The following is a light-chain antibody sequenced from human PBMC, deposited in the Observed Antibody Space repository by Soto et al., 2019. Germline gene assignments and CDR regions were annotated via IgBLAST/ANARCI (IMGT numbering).Light chain of an antibody. J-gene: IGKJ5*01. CDR1: QSVSSN. CDR3: QQYNNWLT. V-gene: IGKV3-15*01. CDR2: GAS. Sequence: EIVMTQSPATLSVSPGETATLSCRASQSVSSNLAWYQQKPGQAPRLLIYGASTRATGMPARFSGSGSGTEFTLTISSLQSEDFAVYHCQQYNNWLTFGQGTRLEIK.